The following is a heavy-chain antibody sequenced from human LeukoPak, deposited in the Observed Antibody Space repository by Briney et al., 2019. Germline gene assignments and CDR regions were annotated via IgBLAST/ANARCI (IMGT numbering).Heavy chain of an antibody. CDR3: AKDLTPYYYGSGSRIFDY. V-gene: IGHV3-23*01. J-gene: IGHJ4*02. Sequence: PGGSLRLSCAASGFTFSSYAMSWVRQAPGKGLEWVSAISGSGGSTYYADSVKGRFTISRDNSKNTLYLQMNSLRAEDTAVYYCAKDLTPYYYGSGSRIFDYWGQGTLVTVSS. D-gene: IGHD3-10*01. CDR2: ISGSGGST. CDR1: GFTFSSYA.